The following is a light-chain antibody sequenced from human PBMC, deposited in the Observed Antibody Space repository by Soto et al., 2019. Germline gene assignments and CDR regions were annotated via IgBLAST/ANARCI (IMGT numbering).Light chain of an antibody. CDR2: EVN. J-gene: IGLJ2*01. Sequence: QSALTQPPSASGSPGQSVTISCTGTSSDVGAYNRVSWYQHHPGKAPKLMIYEVNKRPSGVPDRFSGSKSGNTASLTVSGLQPEDEADYYCSSYAGSNNLLFGGGTKVTVL. CDR3: SSYAGSNNLL. CDR1: SSDVGAYNR. V-gene: IGLV2-8*01.